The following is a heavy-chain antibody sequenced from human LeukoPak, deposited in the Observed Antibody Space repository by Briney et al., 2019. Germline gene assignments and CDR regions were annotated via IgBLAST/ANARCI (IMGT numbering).Heavy chain of an antibody. V-gene: IGHV4-61*01. CDR2: IYYSGST. CDR3: AQEGDHMPH. D-gene: IGHD2-21*02. J-gene: IGHJ4*02. Sequence: SETLSLTCTVSGGSISSSSYYWSWIRQPPGKGLEWIGYIYYSGSTNYNPSLKSRVTISVDTSKNQFSLKLSSVTAADTAVYYCAQEGDHMPHWGQGTLVTVSS. CDR1: GGSISSSSYY.